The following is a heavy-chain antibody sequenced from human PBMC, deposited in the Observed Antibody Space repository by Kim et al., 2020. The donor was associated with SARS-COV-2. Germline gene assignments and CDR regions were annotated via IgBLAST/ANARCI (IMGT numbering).Heavy chain of an antibody. V-gene: IGHV3-74*01. D-gene: IGHD2-15*01. J-gene: IGHJ3*01. CDR1: GFTFSSYT. Sequence: GGSLRLSCAASGFTFSSYTMHWVRQAPGKGLEWVSRISSNGSSTAYADSVKGRFSISRDNAENKQYLQMNRMSAEDTAVYYCARARRKPIAGCYYNDV. CDR3: ARARRKPIAGCYYNDV. CDR2: ISSNGSST.